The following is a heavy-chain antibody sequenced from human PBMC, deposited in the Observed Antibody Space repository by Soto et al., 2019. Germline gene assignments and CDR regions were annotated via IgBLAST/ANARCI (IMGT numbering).Heavy chain of an antibody. CDR3: ASFTVEFFDCPYNCFAP. D-gene: IGHD3-9*01. CDR2: IYYSGST. Sequence: PSETLSLTCTVSGGSISSYYWSWIRQPPGKGLEWIGYIYYSGSTNYNPSLKSRVTISVDTSKNQFSLKLSSVTAADTAVYYCASFTVEFFDCPYNCFAPWAQGTLVPVSS. V-gene: IGHV4-59*01. J-gene: IGHJ5*02. CDR1: GGSISSYY.